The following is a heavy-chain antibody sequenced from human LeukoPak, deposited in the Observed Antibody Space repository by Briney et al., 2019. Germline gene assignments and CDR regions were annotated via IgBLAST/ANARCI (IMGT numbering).Heavy chain of an antibody. V-gene: IGHV4-34*01. J-gene: IGHJ4*02. CDR2: INHSGST. CDR1: GGSFSGYY. D-gene: IGHD3-22*01. CDR3: ARDYYDSSGYYNPGHYFDY. Sequence: SETLSLTCAVYGGSFSGYYWSWIRQPPGKGLEWIGEINHSGSTNYNPSLKSRVTISVDTSKNQFSLKLSSVTAADTAVYYCARDYYDSSGYYNPGHYFDYWGQGTLVTVSP.